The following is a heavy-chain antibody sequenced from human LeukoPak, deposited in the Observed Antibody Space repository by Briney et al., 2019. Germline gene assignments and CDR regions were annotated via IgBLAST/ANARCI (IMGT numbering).Heavy chain of an antibody. CDR2: ISGNGVST. J-gene: IGHJ4*02. CDR1: GFTFSSYA. D-gene: IGHD5-18*01. V-gene: IGHV3-23*01. CDR3: ARVSKTYSYGYLNDY. Sequence: GGSLRLSCAASGFTFSSYAMSWVRQAPSKGLEWVSVISGNGVSTHYADSVKGRFTISRDNSKNTLYLQMNSLRAEDTAVYYCARVSKTYSYGYLNDYWGQGTLVTVSS.